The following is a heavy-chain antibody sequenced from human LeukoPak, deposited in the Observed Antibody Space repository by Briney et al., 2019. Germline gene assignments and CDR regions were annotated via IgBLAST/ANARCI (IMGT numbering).Heavy chain of an antibody. J-gene: IGHJ1*01. CDR2: IYSDRST. CDR3: ARDSAFSSYSN. Sequence: GGSLRLSCTASGFTINNNYMSWVRQAPGKGLEWVSIIYSDRSTYYPESVKGRFTISRDDSKNTLLLQMDSLRVEDTAIYYCARDSAFSSYSNWGQGALVTVSS. D-gene: IGHD2-15*01. V-gene: IGHV3-53*01. CDR1: GFTINNNY.